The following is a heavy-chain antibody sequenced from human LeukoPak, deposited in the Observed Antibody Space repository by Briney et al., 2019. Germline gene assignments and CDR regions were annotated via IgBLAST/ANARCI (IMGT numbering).Heavy chain of an antibody. V-gene: IGHV1-18*01. CDR1: GYTFTTAG. CDR2: ISTYHGNT. CDR3: ARRPNHYDTSGYDY. Sequence: HGASVKASCKASGYTFTTAGIGWVRQAPGQVLEWMGWISTYHGNTNYAQIFQDRVTLTTDTSTSTAYMELRRLRSDDTAVYYCARRPNHYDTSGYDYWGQGTLVTVSS. D-gene: IGHD3-22*01. J-gene: IGHJ4*02.